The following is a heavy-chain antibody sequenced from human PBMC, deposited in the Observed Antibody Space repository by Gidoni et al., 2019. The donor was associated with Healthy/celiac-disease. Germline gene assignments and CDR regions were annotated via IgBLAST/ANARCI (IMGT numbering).Heavy chain of an antibody. CDR1: GYSFTTYW. D-gene: IGHD3-16*01. Sequence: EVQLVQSGAEVKKPGASLKISCKGSGYSFTTYWIGWVRQMPGKGLEWMGIIYPGYSDTRYSPSFQGQVTISADKSISTAYLQWSSLKASDTAMYYCARPGGTDHYYYGMDVWGQGTTVTVSS. J-gene: IGHJ6*02. CDR2: IYPGYSDT. CDR3: ARPGGTDHYYYGMDV. V-gene: IGHV5-51*01.